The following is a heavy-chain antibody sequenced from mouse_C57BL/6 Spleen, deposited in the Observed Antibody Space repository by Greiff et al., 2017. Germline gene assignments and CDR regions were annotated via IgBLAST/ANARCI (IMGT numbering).Heavy chain of an antibody. Sequence: QVQLQQSGAELARPGASVKLSCKASGYTFTSYGISWVKQRTGQGLEWIGEIYPRSGNTYYNEKFKGKATLTADKSSSTAYMELRSLTSEDSAVYFCAQKRGGGNLYYAMDYWGQGTSVTVSS. V-gene: IGHV1-81*01. J-gene: IGHJ4*01. CDR2: IYPRSGNT. CDR1: GYTFTSYG. CDR3: AQKRGGGNLYYAMDY. D-gene: IGHD2-1*01.